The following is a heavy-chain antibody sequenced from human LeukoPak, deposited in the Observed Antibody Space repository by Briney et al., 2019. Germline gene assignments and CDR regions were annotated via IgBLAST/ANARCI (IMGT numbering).Heavy chain of an antibody. D-gene: IGHD6-13*01. V-gene: IGHV5-51*01. CDR1: GYNFVGNW. CDR3: ARLRSSSWYFDY. Sequence: GESLKISCKGSGYNFVGNWIGWVRQMPGKGLEWMGIIYPGDSDTRYSPSFQGQVTISADKSISTAYLQWSSLKASDTAMYYCARLRSSSWYFDYWGQGTLVTVSS. CDR2: IYPGDSDT. J-gene: IGHJ4*02.